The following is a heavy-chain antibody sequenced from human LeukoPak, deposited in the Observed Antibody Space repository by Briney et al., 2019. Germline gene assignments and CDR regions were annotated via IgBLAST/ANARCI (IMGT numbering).Heavy chain of an antibody. J-gene: IGHJ4*02. CDR1: GYTFTSYS. CDR3: ARDRGLAARYDS. CDR2: INPSGGST. Sequence: ASVKVSCKASGYTFTSYSLHWVRQAPGQGLEWMGVINPSGGSTTYAQKFQGRVTMTSDMSTSTVDTELSSLRSEDTAVYFCARDRGLAARYDSWGQGTLVTVSS. D-gene: IGHD6-6*01. V-gene: IGHV1-46*01.